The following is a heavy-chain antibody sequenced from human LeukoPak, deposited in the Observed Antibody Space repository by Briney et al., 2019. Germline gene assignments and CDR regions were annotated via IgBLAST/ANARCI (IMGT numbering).Heavy chain of an antibody. D-gene: IGHD6-19*01. V-gene: IGHV3-23*01. J-gene: IGHJ4*02. CDR2: ISGSGGNT. CDR3: ARHSSGSYYFDY. Sequence: GGSLRLSCAASGFTFNTYAMSWVRQAPGKGLEWVSGISGSGGNTYYADSVKGRFTISRDNSKNTLYLQMHSLRAEDTAVYYCARHSSGSYYFDYWGQGTLVTVSS. CDR1: GFTFNTYA.